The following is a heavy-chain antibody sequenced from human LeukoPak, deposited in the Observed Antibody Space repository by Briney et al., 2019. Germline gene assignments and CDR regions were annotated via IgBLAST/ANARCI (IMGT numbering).Heavy chain of an antibody. CDR1: GFPFRRHA. D-gene: IGHD4-17*01. V-gene: IGHV3-23*05. J-gene: IGHJ6*03. CDR3: ANHGPTVTYYYYYMDV. CDR2: IFTDGHNT. Sequence: PGGSLRLSCAASGFPFRRHAMSWVRQAPGKGLEWVSSIFTDGHNTYNADSVKGRFTISRDNSENTLYLQMNSLRAEDTAVYYCANHGPTVTYYYYYMDVWGKGTTVTVSS.